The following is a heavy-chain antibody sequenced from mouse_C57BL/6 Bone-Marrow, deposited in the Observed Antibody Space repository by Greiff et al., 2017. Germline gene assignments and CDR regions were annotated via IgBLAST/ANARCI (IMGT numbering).Heavy chain of an antibody. D-gene: IGHD1-1*01. J-gene: IGHJ1*03. CDR2: IYPGNSDT. Sequence: VQLQQSGTVLARPGASVKMSCKTSGYTFTSYWMHWVKQRPGPGLEWIGAIYPGNSDTSYNQKFKGKAKLTAVTSASTAYMELSSLTNEDSAVYYCTWYYYGRWYFEVWGTGTTVTVSS. CDR1: GYTFTSYW. CDR3: TWYYYGRWYFEV. V-gene: IGHV1-5*01.